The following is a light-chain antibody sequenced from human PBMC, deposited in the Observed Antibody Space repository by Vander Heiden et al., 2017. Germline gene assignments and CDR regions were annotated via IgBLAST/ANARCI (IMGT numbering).Light chain of an antibody. J-gene: IGLJ2*01. V-gene: IGLV3-21*02. CDR3: QVWDSISDVGV. CDR1: SIGRNS. Sequence: VLTQPPSVSAAPGQTATITCGGNSIGRNSVQWSQQRPGQAPVLVVYDNRDRPSGIPERISGSNSGNTATLTSSRVEAGDEADYYCQVWDSISDVGVFGGGTKLTVL. CDR2: DNR.